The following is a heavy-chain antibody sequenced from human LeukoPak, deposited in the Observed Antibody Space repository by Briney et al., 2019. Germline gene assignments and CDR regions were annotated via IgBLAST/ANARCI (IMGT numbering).Heavy chain of an antibody. CDR1: GYTLTELS. CDR2: FDPEDGET. J-gene: IGHJ4*02. D-gene: IGHD3-3*01. CDR3: ATDRDFWSGYSSFDY. V-gene: IGHV1-24*01. Sequence: ASVKVSCKVSGYTLTELSMHWVRQAPGKGLEWMGGFDPEDGETIYAQKFRGRVTMTEDTSTDTAYMELSSLRSEDTAVYYCATDRDFWSGYSSFDYWGQGTLVTVSS.